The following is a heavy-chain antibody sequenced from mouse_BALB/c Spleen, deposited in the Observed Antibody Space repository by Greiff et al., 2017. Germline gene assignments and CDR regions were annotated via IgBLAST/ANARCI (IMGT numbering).Heavy chain of an antibody. CDR1: GYTFTSYW. Sequence: DLVKPGASLKLSCKASGYTFTSYWMNWIQQRPGQGLEWIGRIAPGSGSTYYNEMFKGKATLTVDTSSSTAYILLSSLSSEDSAVYFCAGGYSLYYAMDYWGQGTSVTVSS. CDR3: AGGYSLYYAMDY. V-gene: IGHV1S41*01. J-gene: IGHJ4*01. D-gene: IGHD2-3*01. CDR2: IAPGSGST.